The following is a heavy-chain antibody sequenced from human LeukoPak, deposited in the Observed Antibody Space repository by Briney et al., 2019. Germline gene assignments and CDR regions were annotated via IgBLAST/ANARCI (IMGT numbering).Heavy chain of an antibody. J-gene: IGHJ4*02. V-gene: IGHV3-66*01. D-gene: IGHD3-10*01. CDR1: GFTVSSNY. CDR3: ASGWFGELTLGY. CDR2: IYSGGST. Sequence: PVGSLRLSCAASGFTVSSNYMSWVRQAPGKGLEWVSVIYSGGSTYYADSVKGRFTISRDNSKNTLYLQMNSLRAEDTAVYYCASGWFGELTLGYWGQGTLVTVSS.